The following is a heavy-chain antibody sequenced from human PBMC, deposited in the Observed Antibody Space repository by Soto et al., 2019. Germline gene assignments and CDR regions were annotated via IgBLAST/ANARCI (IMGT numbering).Heavy chain of an antibody. CDR3: AKERASSGPSWGFDS. CDR2: INAGNGNT. Sequence: QVQLVQSGAEVKKPGASVKVSCKASGYTFTSYAMHWVRQAPGQRLEWMGWINAGNGNTGYSQEFQGRVTITRDTPASIAYMELSSLRSEDTAVYYCAKERASSGPSWGFDSWGQGTLVTVSS. D-gene: IGHD6-19*01. V-gene: IGHV1-3*01. CDR1: GYTFTSYA. J-gene: IGHJ4*02.